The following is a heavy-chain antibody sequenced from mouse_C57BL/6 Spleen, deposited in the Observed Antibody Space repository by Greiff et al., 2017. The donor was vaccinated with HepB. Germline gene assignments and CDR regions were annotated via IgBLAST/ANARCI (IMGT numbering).Heavy chain of an antibody. CDR3: ARGDYYYYGSSYTFDY. CDR2: IYPGSGST. Sequence: QVQLKQPGAELVKPGASVKMSCKASGYTFTSYWITWVKQRPGQGLEWIGDIYPGSGSTNYNEKFKSKATLTVDTSSSTAYMQHSSLTSEDSAVYYCARGDYYYYGSSYTFDYWGQGTTLTVSS. D-gene: IGHD1-1*01. CDR1: GYTFTSYW. J-gene: IGHJ2*01. V-gene: IGHV1-55*01.